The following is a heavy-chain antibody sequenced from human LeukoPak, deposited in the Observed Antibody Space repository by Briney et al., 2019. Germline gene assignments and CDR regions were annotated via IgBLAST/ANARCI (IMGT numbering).Heavy chain of an antibody. CDR3: ARGGITIFGVVSAADAFDI. J-gene: IGHJ3*02. Sequence: SSETLSLTCAVYGGSFSGYYWSWIRQPPGKGLEWIGEINHSGSTNYNPSLKSRVTISVDTSKNQFSLKPSSVTAADTAVYYCARGGITIFGVVSAADAFDIWGQGTMVTVSS. V-gene: IGHV4-34*01. CDR2: INHSGST. D-gene: IGHD3-3*01. CDR1: GGSFSGYY.